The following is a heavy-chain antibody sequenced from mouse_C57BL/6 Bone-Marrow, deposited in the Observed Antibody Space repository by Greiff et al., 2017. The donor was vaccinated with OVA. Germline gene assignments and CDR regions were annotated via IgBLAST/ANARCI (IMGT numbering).Heavy chain of an antibody. CDR3: ARRIYYGNYDYAMDY. CDR2: IYPGSGNT. J-gene: IGHJ4*01. CDR1: GYTFTDYY. V-gene: IGHV1-76*01. Sequence: LQESGAELVRPGASVKLSCKASGYTFTDYYINWVKQRPGQGLEWIARIYPGSGNTYYNEKFKGKATLTAEKSSSTAYMQLSSLTSEDSAVYFCARRIYYGNYDYAMDYWGQGTSVTVSS. D-gene: IGHD2-1*01.